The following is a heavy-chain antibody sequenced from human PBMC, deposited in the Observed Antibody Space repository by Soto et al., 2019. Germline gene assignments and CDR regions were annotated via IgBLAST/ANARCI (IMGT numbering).Heavy chain of an antibody. Sequence: VQVSCQGFGGPLNSYCNSWVGQAPGQGLEGMGGNIPIFCTANYPQKIQGRVTITADKTTRTAYMELSSLRSEDTAVYYCARVPKLAGLQLWSHQTYFDDWGQGTLVTVSS. J-gene: IGHJ4*02. CDR2: NIPIFCTA. CDR1: GGPLNSYC. V-gene: IGHV1-69*06. CDR3: ARVPKLAGLQLWSHQTYFDD. D-gene: IGHD5-18*01.